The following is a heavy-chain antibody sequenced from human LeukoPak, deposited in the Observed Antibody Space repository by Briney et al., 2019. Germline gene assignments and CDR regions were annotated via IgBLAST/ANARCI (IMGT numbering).Heavy chain of an antibody. CDR1: GYTFTGYY. Sequence: ASVKVSCKASGYTFTGYYMHWVRQAPGQGLEWMGWINPNSGGTNYAQKFQGRVTMTRYTSISTAYMELSRLRSDDTAVYYCARDNFSTVVTVGNWFDPWGQGTLVTVSS. J-gene: IGHJ5*02. CDR2: INPNSGGT. CDR3: ARDNFSTVVTVGNWFDP. D-gene: IGHD4-23*01. V-gene: IGHV1-2*02.